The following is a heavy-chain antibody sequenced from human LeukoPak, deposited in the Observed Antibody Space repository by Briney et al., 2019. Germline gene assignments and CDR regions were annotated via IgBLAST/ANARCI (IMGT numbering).Heavy chain of an antibody. D-gene: IGHD5-12*01. V-gene: IGHV3-23*01. CDR1: GFTFSGYA. J-gene: IGHJ4*02. CDR3: AKGLLSGYDPPFDH. Sequence: GGSLRLSCAASGFTFSGYAMSWVRQAPGKELEWVSGISAGGGYTYYADSVKGRFTISGDNSKNTLYLQMSSLRAEDTAVYYCAKGLLSGYDPPFDHWGQGTLVTVSS. CDR2: ISAGGGYT.